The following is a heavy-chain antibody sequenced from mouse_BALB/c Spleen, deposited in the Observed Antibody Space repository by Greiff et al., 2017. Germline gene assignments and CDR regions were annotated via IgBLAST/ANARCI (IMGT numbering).Heavy chain of an antibody. J-gene: IGHJ3*01. CDR1: GYSITSDYA. CDR3: ARGGGYGAWFAY. D-gene: IGHD1-1*02. V-gene: IGHV3-2*02. Sequence: EVQLQESGPGLVKPSQSLSLTCTVTGYSITSDYAWNWIRQFPGNKLEWMGYISYSGSTSYNPSLKSRISITRDTSKNQFFLQLNSVTTEDTATYYGARGGGYGAWFAYWGQGTLVTVSA. CDR2: ISYSGST.